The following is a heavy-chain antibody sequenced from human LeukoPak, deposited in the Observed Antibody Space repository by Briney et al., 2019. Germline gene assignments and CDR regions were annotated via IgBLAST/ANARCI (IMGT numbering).Heavy chain of an antibody. Sequence: GGSPRLSCAASGFTFSSYGMHWVRQAPGKGLEWVSFIRFDGSNKFYADSVKGRFTISRDNSKNTLYLQMNSLRVEDTAVYYCAKGERGYCSSTTCYAVGWGQGTLVTVSS. CDR2: IRFDGSNK. CDR1: GFTFSSYG. D-gene: IGHD2-2*01. CDR3: AKGERGYCSSTTCYAVG. J-gene: IGHJ4*02. V-gene: IGHV3-30*02.